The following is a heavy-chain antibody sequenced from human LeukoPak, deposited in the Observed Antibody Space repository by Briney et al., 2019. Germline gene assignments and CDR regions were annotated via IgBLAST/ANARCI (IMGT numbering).Heavy chain of an antibody. J-gene: IGHJ4*02. V-gene: IGHV4-59*01. CDR1: GGSINGYY. Sequence: SETLSLTCIVSGGSINGYYWSWIRQPPGKGLEWIGYIYYSGSTHYNPSLQSRVTISVDTSKNQFSLKLRSVTAADTAMYYCARSWDYYDRSGCYVYWGLGTLVTVSS. CDR2: IYYSGST. CDR3: ARSWDYYDRSGCYVY. D-gene: IGHD3-22*01.